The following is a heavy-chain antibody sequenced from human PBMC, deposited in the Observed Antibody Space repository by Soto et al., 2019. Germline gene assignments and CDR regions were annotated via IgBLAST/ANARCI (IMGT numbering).Heavy chain of an antibody. CDR1: GYSFTSYW. J-gene: IGHJ6*02. CDR2: IYPGDSET. V-gene: IGHV5-51*01. D-gene: IGHD6-13*01. Sequence: PGEALKISCKGSGYSFTSYWIGWVRQMPEKGLEWMGIIYPGDSETRYSPSFQGQVTISADKSISTAYLQWSSLKASDTAMYYCAKSPVYRAAACSLGLYSMDVWGQGTTVTVSS. CDR3: AKSPVYRAAACSLGLYSMDV.